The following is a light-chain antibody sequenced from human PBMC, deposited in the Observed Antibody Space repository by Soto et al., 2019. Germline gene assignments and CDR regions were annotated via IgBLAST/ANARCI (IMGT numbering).Light chain of an antibody. CDR1: SGSIASNY. V-gene: IGLV6-57*01. CDR2: EDN. Sequence: NFMLTQPHSVSESPGKTVTISCTRSSGSIASNYVQWYQQRPGRSPTTVIYEDNQRPSGVPDRFSGSIDSSSNSASLTISGLKTEDEADYCCQSSDSSNRWVFGGGTKLTVL. J-gene: IGLJ3*02. CDR3: QSSDSSNRWV.